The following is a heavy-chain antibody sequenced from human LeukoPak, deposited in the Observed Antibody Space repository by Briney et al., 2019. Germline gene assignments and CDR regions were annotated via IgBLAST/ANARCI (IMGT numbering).Heavy chain of an antibody. Sequence: EASVKVSCKASGGTFSSYAISWVRQAPGQGLEWMGGIIPILGIANYAQKFQGRVTITADKSTSTAYMELSSLRSEDTAVYYCARGEGAPVDYWGQGTLVTVSS. CDR1: GGTFSSYA. CDR3: ARGEGAPVDY. V-gene: IGHV1-69*10. CDR2: IIPILGIA. J-gene: IGHJ4*02.